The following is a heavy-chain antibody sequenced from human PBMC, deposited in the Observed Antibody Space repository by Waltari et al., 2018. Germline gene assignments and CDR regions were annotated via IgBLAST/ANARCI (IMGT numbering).Heavy chain of an antibody. CDR2: IYPCDSDT. CDR3: ARTSGFGVRGLLRTRYGMDV. Sequence: EVQLVQSGAEVKKPGESLKISCKGSGYSLTSYWIGWVRQMPGKGLEWMGIIYPCDSDTRYSPSFQGQVTISADKSISTAYLQWSSLKASDTAMYYCARTSGFGVRGLLRTRYGMDVWGQGTTVTVSS. CDR1: GYSLTSYW. D-gene: IGHD3-10*01. V-gene: IGHV5-51*03. J-gene: IGHJ6*02.